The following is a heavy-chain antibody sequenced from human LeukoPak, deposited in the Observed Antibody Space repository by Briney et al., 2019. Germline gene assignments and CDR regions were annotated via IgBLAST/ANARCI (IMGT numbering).Heavy chain of an antibody. CDR3: ARGPPNWGYDY. CDR2: MSPNSGDT. V-gene: IGHV1-8*01. Sequence: ASVKVSCTASGYTFTSYDFDWVRQATGQRPEWMGWMSPNSGDTGYAQKFQDRVTMTRNTSISTAYMELSSLRSDDTAVYYCARGPPNWGYDYWGPGTLVTVSS. D-gene: IGHD7-27*01. CDR1: GYTFTSYD. J-gene: IGHJ4*02.